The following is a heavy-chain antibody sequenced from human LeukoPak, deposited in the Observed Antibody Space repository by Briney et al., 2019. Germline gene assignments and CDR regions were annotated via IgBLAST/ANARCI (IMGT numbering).Heavy chain of an antibody. CDR3: ARDGVVPAAQYNSYYYYYMDV. Sequence: PSQTLSLTCTVSGGSISSYYWSWIRQPAGKGLGWIGRIYTSGSTNYNPSLKSRVTMSVDTSKNQFSLKLSSVTAADTAVYYCARDGVVPAAQYNSYYYYYMDVWGKGTTVTVSS. D-gene: IGHD2-2*01. J-gene: IGHJ6*03. CDR2: IYTSGST. CDR1: GGSISSYY. V-gene: IGHV4-4*07.